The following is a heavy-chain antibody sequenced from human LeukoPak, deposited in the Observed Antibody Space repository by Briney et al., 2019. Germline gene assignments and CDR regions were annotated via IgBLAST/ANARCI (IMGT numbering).Heavy chain of an antibody. J-gene: IGHJ4*02. V-gene: IGHV3-11*06. CDR2: ISSSSYT. D-gene: IGHD2-15*01. Sequence: KPGGSLRLSCAASGFTFSDYYMCWIRQAPGKGLEWVSYISSSSYTNYADSVKGRFTISRDNAKNSLYLQMNSLRAEDTAVYYCAGLGYCSGGSCYDLYYFDYWGQGTLVTVSS. CDR1: GFTFSDYY. CDR3: AGLGYCSGGSCYDLYYFDY.